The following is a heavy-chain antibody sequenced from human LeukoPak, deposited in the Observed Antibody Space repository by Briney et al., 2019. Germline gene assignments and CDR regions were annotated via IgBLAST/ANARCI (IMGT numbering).Heavy chain of an antibody. CDR2: IYYSGST. J-gene: IGHJ3*02. D-gene: IGHD6-6*01. Sequence: SETLSLTCTVSGGSISPYYWNWIRKPPGKGLEWIGYIYYSGSTNYNPSLKSRVTISVDTSKNQFSLKLSFVTAADTAVYYCARGSIAARNDAFDIWGQGTMVTVSS. CDR3: ARGSIAARNDAFDI. V-gene: IGHV4-59*01. CDR1: GGSISPYY.